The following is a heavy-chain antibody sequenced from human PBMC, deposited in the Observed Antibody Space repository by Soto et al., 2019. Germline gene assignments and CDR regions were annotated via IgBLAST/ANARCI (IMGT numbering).Heavy chain of an antibody. Sequence: QVRLQQWGAGLLKPSETLSLTCGVYGESSSTYYWNWIRQSPGKGLEWIADIHYNGRTNYNPSLKSGLTISVDTSQKQFSLKLTSVTGADTAVYYWVRFEEPSPGSGPLADFWGQGTLVTVSS. D-gene: IGHD3-10*01. J-gene: IGHJ4*02. CDR3: VRFEEPSPGSGPLADF. CDR2: IHYNGRT. V-gene: IGHV4-34*01. CDR1: GESSSTYY.